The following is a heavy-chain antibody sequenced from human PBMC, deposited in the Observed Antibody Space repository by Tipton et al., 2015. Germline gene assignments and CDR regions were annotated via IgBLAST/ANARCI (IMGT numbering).Heavy chain of an antibody. J-gene: IGHJ3*02. D-gene: IGHD3-22*01. V-gene: IGHV5-51*01. CDR3: ARHVSFYYDTHGSDALDI. CDR1: GYSFTSYW. CDR2: IYPGDSHT. Sequence: VQSGAEVKKPGDSLKISCQGSGYSFTSYWIAWVRQMPGKGLEWMGIIYPGDSHTRYNPSFQGQVTISADKSISTAYLHWSSLKASDTAMYYCARHVSFYYDTHGSDALDIWAQGTMVTVSS.